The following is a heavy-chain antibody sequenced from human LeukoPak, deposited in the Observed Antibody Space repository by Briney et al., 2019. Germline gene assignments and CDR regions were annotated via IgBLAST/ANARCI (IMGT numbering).Heavy chain of an antibody. V-gene: IGHV3-30*18. D-gene: IGHD3-10*01. J-gene: IGHJ4*02. CDR3: VKEQSSGNYRTADF. Sequence: GGSLRLSCAASGLTLSSCGMHWVRQAPGKGLEWVAVITYDGITTYFDDSVKGRFTISRDTSKSMLYLQMNSLRPEDTAVYYCVKEQSSGNYRTADFWRQGTLVTVSS. CDR1: GLTLSSCG. CDR2: ITYDGITT.